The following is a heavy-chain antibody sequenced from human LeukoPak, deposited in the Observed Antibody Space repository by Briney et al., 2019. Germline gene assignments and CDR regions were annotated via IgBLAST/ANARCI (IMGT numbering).Heavy chain of an antibody. CDR3: ARDEQYQLMILDF. CDR2: ISALNGNA. Sequence: ASVKVSCKASGYTFTDYGFTWVRQAPGQGLEWMEWISALNGNANYAHKFRGRVTLTRDTFTGTAYMELRSLKSDDTAVYYCARDEQYQLMILDFWGQGTLITVSS. V-gene: IGHV1-18*01. CDR1: GYTFTDYG. D-gene: IGHD3-16*01. J-gene: IGHJ4*02.